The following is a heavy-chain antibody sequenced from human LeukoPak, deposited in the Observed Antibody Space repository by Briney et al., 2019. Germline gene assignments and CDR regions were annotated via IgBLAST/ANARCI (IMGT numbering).Heavy chain of an antibody. J-gene: IGHJ4*02. CDR1: GGSLSSYY. CDR2: IYYSGST. V-gene: IGHV4-59*01. CDR3: ARGDYYDSSGYFDY. D-gene: IGHD3-22*01. Sequence: SETLSLTCTVSGGSLSSYYWSWIRQPPGKGLAWIGYIYYSGSTNYNPSLKSRVTISVDTSKNQFSLKLSSVTAADTAVYYCARGDYYDSSGYFDYWGQGTLVTVSS.